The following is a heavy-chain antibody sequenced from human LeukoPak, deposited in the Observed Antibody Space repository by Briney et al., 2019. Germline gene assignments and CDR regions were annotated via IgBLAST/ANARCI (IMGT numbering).Heavy chain of an antibody. CDR3: ARGRRGYFDY. J-gene: IGHJ4*02. D-gene: IGHD2-15*01. CDR2: VSYSGGT. V-gene: IGHV4-59*08. Sequence: SETLSLTCTVSGGSMSSYYWSWIRQPPGKGLEWIGHVSYSGGTNYNPSLKSRVTISVDTSKNQFSLKLSSVTAADTAVYYCARGRRGYFDYWGQGTLVTVSS. CDR1: GGSMSSYY.